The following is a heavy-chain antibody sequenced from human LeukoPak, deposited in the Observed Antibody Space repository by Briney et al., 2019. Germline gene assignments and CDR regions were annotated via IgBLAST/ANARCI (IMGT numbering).Heavy chain of an antibody. CDR1: GYTFTGYY. J-gene: IGHJ4*02. V-gene: IGHV1-2*02. CDR3: ARGAGSDYDSSGYSFDY. CDR2: INPNSGGT. Sequence: ASVKVSCKASGYTFTGYYMHWVRQAPGQGLEWMGWINPNSGGTDYAQKFQGRVTMTRDTSISTAYMEVSRLRSDDTAVYYCARGAGSDYDSSGYSFDYWVQGTLVTVSS. D-gene: IGHD3-22*01.